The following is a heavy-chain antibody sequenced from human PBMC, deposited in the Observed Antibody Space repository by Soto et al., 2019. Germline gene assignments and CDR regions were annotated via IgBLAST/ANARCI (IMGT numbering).Heavy chain of an antibody. CDR3: ARGGPLQTTVTTFGYYMDV. V-gene: IGHV3-64*01. J-gene: IGHJ6*03. CDR2: ISSNGGST. CDR1: GFTFSSYA. Sequence: PGGSLRLSCAASGFTFSSYAMHWVRQAPGKGLEYVSAISSNGGSTYYANSVKGRFTISRDNSKNTLYLQMGSLRAEDMAVYYCARGGPLQTTVTTFGYYMDVWGKGTTVTVSS. D-gene: IGHD4-17*01.